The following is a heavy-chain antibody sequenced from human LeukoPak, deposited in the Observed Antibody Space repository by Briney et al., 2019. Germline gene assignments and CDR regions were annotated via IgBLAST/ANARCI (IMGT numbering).Heavy chain of an antibody. D-gene: IGHD3-3*01. CDR3: ARGHDFWSGLWIDY. Sequence: SETLSLTCTVSGGSISSCGYYWSWIRQHPGKDLEWIGYIYYSGSTYYNPSLKSRVTISVDTSKNQFSLKLSSVTAADTAVYYCARGHDFWSGLWIDYWGQGTLVTVSS. CDR1: GGSISSCGYY. CDR2: IYYSGST. J-gene: IGHJ4*02. V-gene: IGHV4-31*03.